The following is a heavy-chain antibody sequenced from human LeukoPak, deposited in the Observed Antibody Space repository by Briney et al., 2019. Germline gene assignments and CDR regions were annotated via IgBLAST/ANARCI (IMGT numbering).Heavy chain of an antibody. CDR3: AKGKNGTGYLNWFDP. D-gene: IGHD3-9*01. Sequence: GGSLRLSCAASGFTFSSYAMTWMRQAPGKGLEWVSTISGSGGTTYYADSVKGRFTISRDNSKNTLYLQMNSLRADDTAVYNCAKGKNGTGYLNWFDPWGEGTLVTVSS. CDR1: GFTFSSYA. CDR2: ISGSGGTT. V-gene: IGHV3-23*01. J-gene: IGHJ5*02.